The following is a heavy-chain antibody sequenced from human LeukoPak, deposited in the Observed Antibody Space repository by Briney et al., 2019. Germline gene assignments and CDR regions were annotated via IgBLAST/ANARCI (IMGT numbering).Heavy chain of an antibody. V-gene: IGHV4-34*01. Sequence: PSETLSLTCAVYGGSFSGYYWSWIRQPPGKGLEWIGEINHSGSTNYSPSLKSRVTISVDTSKNQFSLKLSSVTAVDTAVYYCARGCASSGPTRFEYWGQGTLVTVSS. CDR1: GGSFSGYY. CDR3: ARGCASSGPTRFEY. J-gene: IGHJ4*02. CDR2: INHSGST. D-gene: IGHD3-22*01.